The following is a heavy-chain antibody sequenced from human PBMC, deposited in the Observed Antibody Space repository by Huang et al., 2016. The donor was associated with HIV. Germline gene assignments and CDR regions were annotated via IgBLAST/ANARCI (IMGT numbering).Heavy chain of an antibody. CDR2: IYDKGST. CDR1: GGSIRSSDYH. CDR3: ARHREGPVAYYSGWGSHLNYMDV. D-gene: IGHD3-10*01. J-gene: IGHJ6*03. V-gene: IGHV4-39*01. Sequence: LALTCAVSGGSIRSSDYHWGWIRQPPGKGLEWIGSIYDKGSTHYSPSLKSRVTIAVDTSKNLFFLNLTSMTAADTAGYYCARHREGPVAYYSGWGSHLNYMDVWGRGRTVVVSS.